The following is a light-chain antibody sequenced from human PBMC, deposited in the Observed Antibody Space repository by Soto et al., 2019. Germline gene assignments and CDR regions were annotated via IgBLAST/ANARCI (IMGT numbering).Light chain of an antibody. CDR3: KQRSNWPPWT. CDR1: RSISNS. Sequence: EVVLTQSPASLSLSPGETATLSCRASRSISNSLAWFQQKPGQPPRLVIYAASTRAIGIPARFTGSGSGTDFTLTISSLEPEDFGVYYCKQRSNWPPWTFGQGTKLGIK. J-gene: IGKJ1*01. CDR2: AAS. V-gene: IGKV3-11*01.